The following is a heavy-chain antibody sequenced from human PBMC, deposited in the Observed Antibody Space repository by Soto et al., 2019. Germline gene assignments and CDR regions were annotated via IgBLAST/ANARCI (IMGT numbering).Heavy chain of an antibody. V-gene: IGHV3-23*01. J-gene: IGHJ6*03. CDR1: GFTFSSYA. Sequence: PGGSLRLSCAASGFTFSSYAMSWVRQAPGKGLEWVSAISGSGGSTYYADSVKGRFTISRDNSKNTLYLQMNSLRAEDTAVYYCAGDDYGDDYYYYYYMDVWGKGTTVTVSS. CDR2: ISGSGGST. D-gene: IGHD4-17*01. CDR3: AGDDYGDDYYYYYYMDV.